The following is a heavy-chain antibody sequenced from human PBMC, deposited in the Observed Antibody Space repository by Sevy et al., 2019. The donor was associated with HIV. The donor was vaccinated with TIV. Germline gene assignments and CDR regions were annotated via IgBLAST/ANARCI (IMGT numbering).Heavy chain of an antibody. CDR1: GFTFSTYA. D-gene: IGHD2-21*01. CDR2: ISDSGGST. CDR3: ARRPDLGSAIRTGVMDV. Sequence: GESLKISCAASGFTFSTYAMSWVRQTPGKGLQWVSVISDSGGSTYYADSVQGWFTISRDNSKDTMYLQVNSLRAEDTAVYYCARRPDLGSAIRTGVMDVWGQGTTVTVSS. V-gene: IGHV3-23*01. J-gene: IGHJ6*02.